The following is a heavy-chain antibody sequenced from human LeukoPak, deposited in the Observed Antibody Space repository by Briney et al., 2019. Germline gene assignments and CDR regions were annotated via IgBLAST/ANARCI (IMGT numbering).Heavy chain of an antibody. V-gene: IGHV3-23*01. CDR3: AKGDSSSWYLDAFDI. CDR2: ISGSGGST. CDR1: GFTFSSYA. D-gene: IGHD6-13*01. J-gene: IGHJ3*02. Sequence: GGSLRLSCAASGFTFSSYAMSWVRRAPGKGLEWVSAISGSGGSTYYADSVKGRFTISRDNSKNTLYLQMNSLRAEDTAVYYCAKGDSSSWYLDAFDIWGQGTMVTVSS.